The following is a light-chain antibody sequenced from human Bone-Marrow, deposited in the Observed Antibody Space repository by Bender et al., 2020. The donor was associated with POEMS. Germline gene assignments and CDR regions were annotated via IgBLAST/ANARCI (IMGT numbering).Light chain of an antibody. Sequence: QSVLTQPPSASGTPGQRVTISCSGGSSNIGAHAVNWYQHLPGTAPKLLIYSSHRRPSGVPDRFSGSKSGTSASLAISGLRSEDEADYHCAAWDDSLSGVVFGGGTKLTVL. CDR1: SSNIGAHA. J-gene: IGLJ2*01. CDR2: SSH. CDR3: AAWDDSLSGVV. V-gene: IGLV1-47*02.